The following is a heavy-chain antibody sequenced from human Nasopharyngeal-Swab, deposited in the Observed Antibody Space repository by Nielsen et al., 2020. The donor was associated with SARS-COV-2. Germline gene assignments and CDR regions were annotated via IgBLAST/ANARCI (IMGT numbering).Heavy chain of an antibody. CDR1: GFTFSSYA. CDR2: ISGSGGST. Sequence: GALKISCAASGFTFSSYAMSWVRQAPGKGLEWVSAISGSGGSTYYADSVKGRFTISRDNSKNTLYLQMNSLRAEDTAVYYCAKTGRTIFGVGNWFDPWGQGTLVTVSS. V-gene: IGHV3-23*01. CDR3: AKTGRTIFGVGNWFDP. J-gene: IGHJ5*02. D-gene: IGHD3-3*01.